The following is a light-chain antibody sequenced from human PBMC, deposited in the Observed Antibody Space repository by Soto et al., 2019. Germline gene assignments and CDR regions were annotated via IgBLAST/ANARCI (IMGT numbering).Light chain of an antibody. V-gene: IGKV1-5*03. J-gene: IGKJ1*01. Sequence: DIQMTQSPSTLSASVGDRVTITCRASQGIRCWLAWYQQKTGKAPNLLIYKASAWQSGVPSRISGSGSETEINLAISSLQPDDSATYYCQQYNDNWTFGQGTKVEIK. CDR1: QGIRCW. CDR2: KAS. CDR3: QQYNDNWT.